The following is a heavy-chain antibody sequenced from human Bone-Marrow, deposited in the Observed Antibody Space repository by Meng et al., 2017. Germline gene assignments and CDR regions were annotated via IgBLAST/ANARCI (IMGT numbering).Heavy chain of an antibody. Sequence: GESLKISCEGSGFTFNSYAMSWVRQAPGKGLEGVSAISGSGGSTYYADSVKGRFTIARDNSKNTLYLQMNSLRAEDTAVYYCAKDPYGSGSYSKYFQHWGQGTLVTVSS. CDR2: ISGSGGST. CDR3: AKDPYGSGSYSKYFQH. J-gene: IGHJ1*01. V-gene: IGHV3-23*01. D-gene: IGHD3-10*01. CDR1: GFTFNSYA.